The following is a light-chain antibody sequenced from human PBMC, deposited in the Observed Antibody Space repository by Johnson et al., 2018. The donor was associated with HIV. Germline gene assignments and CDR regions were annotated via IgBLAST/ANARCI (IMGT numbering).Light chain of an antibody. Sequence: QSVLTQPPSVSAAPGQKVTISCSGSSSNIGNNYVSWYQQLPGTAPKLLIYDNNKRPSGIPDRFSGSKSGTSATLGITGLQTGDEADYYSGTWDSSLGAHYIFGNGTKVTAL. CDR3: GTWDSSLGAHYI. CDR2: DNN. J-gene: IGLJ1*01. CDR1: SSNIGNNY. V-gene: IGLV1-51*01.